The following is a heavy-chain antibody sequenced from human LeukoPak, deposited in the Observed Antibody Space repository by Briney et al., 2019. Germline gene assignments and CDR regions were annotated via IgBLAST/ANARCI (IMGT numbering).Heavy chain of an antibody. J-gene: IGHJ3*02. CDR2: IYYIGST. D-gene: IGHD3-10*01. CDR3: VSRGSGSNYPAFDI. CDR1: GGSISSYY. V-gene: IGHV4-59*01. Sequence: SEALSLTCTVSGGSISSYYWSWIRQPPGKGLEWIGYIYYIGSTNYNPSLKSRVTISVDTSKNQFSLKLSSVTAADTAVYYCVSRGSGSNYPAFDIWGQGTMVTVSS.